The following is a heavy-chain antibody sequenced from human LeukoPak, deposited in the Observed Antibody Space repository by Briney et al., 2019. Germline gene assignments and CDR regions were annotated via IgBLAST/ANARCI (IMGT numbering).Heavy chain of an antibody. Sequence: KPSETLSLTCSVSGGSISPYYWSWIRQPPGKGLEWIGYIYYSGNTNYNPSLKSRVTISVDKSKNQFSLKLSSVTAADTAVYYCARGGKRYVAVAEGHWFDPWGQGTLVTVSS. V-gene: IGHV4-59*12. CDR1: GGSISPYY. J-gene: IGHJ5*02. CDR2: IYYSGNT. D-gene: IGHD6-19*01. CDR3: ARGGKRYVAVAEGHWFDP.